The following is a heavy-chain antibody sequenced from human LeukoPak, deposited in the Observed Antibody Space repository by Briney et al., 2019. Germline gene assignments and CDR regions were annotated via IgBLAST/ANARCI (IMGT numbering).Heavy chain of an antibody. Sequence: SQTLSLTCTVSGGSISSGDYYWSWIRQPPGKGLEWIGYIYYSGSTYYNPSLKSRVTISVDTSKNQFSPKLSSVTAADTAVYYCARVGRGGFYGDYGMDVWGQGTTVTVSS. CDR1: GGSISSGDYY. D-gene: IGHD4-17*01. CDR2: IYYSGST. J-gene: IGHJ6*02. V-gene: IGHV4-30-4*01. CDR3: ARVGRGGFYGDYGMDV.